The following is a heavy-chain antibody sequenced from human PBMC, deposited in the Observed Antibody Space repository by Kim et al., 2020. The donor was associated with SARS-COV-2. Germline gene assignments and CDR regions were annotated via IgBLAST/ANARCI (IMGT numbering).Heavy chain of an antibody. CDR3: AQDGLAAAGIFDY. J-gene: IGHJ4*02. V-gene: IGHV3-23*03. Sequence: YADPVTGRFTLSRDNSTNTMYLQMNSLRAEDTAVYYCAQDGLAAAGIFDYWGQGTLVTVSS. D-gene: IGHD6-13*01.